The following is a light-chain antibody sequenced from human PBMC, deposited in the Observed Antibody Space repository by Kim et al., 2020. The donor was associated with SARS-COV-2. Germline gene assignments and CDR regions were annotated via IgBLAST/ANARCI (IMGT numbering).Light chain of an antibody. J-gene: IGLJ3*02. CDR3: ATWDDSLSGWV. CDR1: ISNIGRNY. Sequence: QRSTISCTGSISNIGRNYVYWYQQLPGTAPKLLLYRDNQRPSGVPDRFSDSKSGTSASLAISGLRSEDEADYYCATWDDSLSGWVFGGGTQLTVL. V-gene: IGLV1-47*01. CDR2: RDN.